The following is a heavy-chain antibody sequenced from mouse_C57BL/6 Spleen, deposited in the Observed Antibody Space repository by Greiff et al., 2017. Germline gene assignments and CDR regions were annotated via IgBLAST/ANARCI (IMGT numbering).Heavy chain of an antibody. CDR3: ARPNYYGSSYVESYYAMDY. CDR2: INPNNGGT. J-gene: IGHJ4*01. D-gene: IGHD1-1*01. V-gene: IGHV1-18*01. CDR1: GYTFTDYN. Sequence: EVHLVESGPELVKPGASVKIPCKASGYTFTDYNMDWVKQSHGKSLEWIGDINPNNGGTIYNQKFKGKATLTVDKSSSTAYMELRSLTSEDTAVYYCARPNYYGSSYVESYYAMDYWGQGTSVTVSS.